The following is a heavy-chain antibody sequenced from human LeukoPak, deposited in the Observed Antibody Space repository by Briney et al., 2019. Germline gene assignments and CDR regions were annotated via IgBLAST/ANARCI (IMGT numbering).Heavy chain of an antibody. Sequence: SVKVSCKASGGTFSSYAISWVRQAPGQGLEWMGGIIPIFGTANYAQKFQGRVTITADESTSTAYMELSSLRSEDTAVYYCARDYHPYYDSSGYYDYWGQGTLVTVSS. V-gene: IGHV1-69*01. D-gene: IGHD3-22*01. CDR2: IIPIFGTA. J-gene: IGHJ4*02. CDR1: GGTFSSYA. CDR3: ARDYHPYYDSSGYYDY.